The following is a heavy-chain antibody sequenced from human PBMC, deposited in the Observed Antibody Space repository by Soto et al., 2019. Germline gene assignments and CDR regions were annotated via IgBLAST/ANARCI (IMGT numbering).Heavy chain of an antibody. CDR2: ISSSSSTI. Sequence: EVQLVESGGGLVQPGGSLRLSCAASGFTFSSYSMNWVRQAPGKGLEWVSYISSSSSTIYYADSVKGRFTISRDNAKNSLYRQMSSLRAEDTAVYYCAREEGLLNWFDPWGQGTLVTVSS. CDR3: AREEGLLNWFDP. D-gene: IGHD1-26*01. CDR1: GFTFSSYS. V-gene: IGHV3-48*01. J-gene: IGHJ5*02.